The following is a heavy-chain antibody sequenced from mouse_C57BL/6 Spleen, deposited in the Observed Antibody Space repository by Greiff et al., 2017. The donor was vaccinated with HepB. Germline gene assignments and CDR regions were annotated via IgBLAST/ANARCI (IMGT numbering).Heavy chain of an antibody. CDR3: TRSTNYYSNYFDY. Sequence: VQLQQSGAELVRPGASVTLSCKASGYTFTDYEMHWVKQTPVHGLEWIGAIDPETGGTAYNQKFKGKAILTADKSSSTAYMELRSLTSEDSAVYYCTRSTNYYSNYFDYWGQGTTLTVSS. D-gene: IGHD2-5*01. V-gene: IGHV1-15*01. J-gene: IGHJ2*01. CDR1: GYTFTDYE. CDR2: IDPETGGT.